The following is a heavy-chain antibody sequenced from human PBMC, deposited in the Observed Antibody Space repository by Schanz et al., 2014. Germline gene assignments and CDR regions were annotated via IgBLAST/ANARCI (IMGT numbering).Heavy chain of an antibody. CDR2: ISDNGIST. D-gene: IGHD1-1*01. J-gene: IGHJ4*02. CDR3: MAMCRNTSHYFDP. CDR1: GFTFSSYA. V-gene: IGHV3-23*01. Sequence: EVQLLESGGGLVQPGGSLRLSCVASGFTFSSYAMSWVRQAPGKGLEWVSGISDNGISTYYADSVKGRFTIARDNSKNTLFLQMDSLRVEDTAVYYCMAMCRNTSHYFDPWGQGTLVTVSS.